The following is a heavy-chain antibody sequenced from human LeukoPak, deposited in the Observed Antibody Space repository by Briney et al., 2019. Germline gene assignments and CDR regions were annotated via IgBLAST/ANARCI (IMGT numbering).Heavy chain of an antibody. CDR2: IYYSGST. Sequence: SETLSLTCTVSGGSISSSSYYWGWIRQPPGKGLEWIGSIYYSGSTYYNPSLKSRVTISVDTSKNQFSLKLSSVTAADTAVYYCARSAYYDFWSGPTPAYHFDYWGQGTLVTVSS. D-gene: IGHD3-3*01. V-gene: IGHV4-39*01. J-gene: IGHJ4*02. CDR3: ARSAYYDFWSGPTPAYHFDY. CDR1: GGSISSSSYY.